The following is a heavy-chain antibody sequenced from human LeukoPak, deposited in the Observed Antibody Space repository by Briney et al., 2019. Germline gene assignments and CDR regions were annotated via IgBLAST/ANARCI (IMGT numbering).Heavy chain of an antibody. Sequence: GGSLRLSCSAPGFTFISYGMHRVRQAPGKGLEWVAVIWYDGSNKYYADSVKGRFTISRDNSTNTLCLQMNSLRAEDTAVYYCARDRFLDAFDIWGQGTMVTVSS. CDR2: IWYDGSNK. V-gene: IGHV3-33*01. CDR1: GFTFISYG. CDR3: ARDRFLDAFDI. D-gene: IGHD2/OR15-2a*01. J-gene: IGHJ3*02.